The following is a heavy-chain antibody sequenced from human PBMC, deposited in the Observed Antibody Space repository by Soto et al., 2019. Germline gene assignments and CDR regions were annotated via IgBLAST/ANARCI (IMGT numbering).Heavy chain of an antibody. J-gene: IGHJ4*02. Sequence: QVQLVQSGAEVKKPGASVKVSCKVSGYTLTELSMHWVRQAPGKGLEWMGGFDPEDGETIYAQKFQGRVTMTEDTSXXTAYMELSSLRSEDTAVYYCATDWGGYGEDRTTGYWGQGTLVTVSS. CDR3: ATDWGGYGEDRTTGY. CDR2: FDPEDGET. D-gene: IGHD4-17*01. V-gene: IGHV1-24*01. CDR1: GYTLTELS.